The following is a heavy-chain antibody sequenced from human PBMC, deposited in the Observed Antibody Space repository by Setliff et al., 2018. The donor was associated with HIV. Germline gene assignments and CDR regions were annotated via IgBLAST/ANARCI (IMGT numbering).Heavy chain of an antibody. CDR2: ISVYNGNT. V-gene: IGHV1-18*01. D-gene: IGHD2-15*01. Sequence: ASVKVSCKASGYSFTNLGLNWVRQAPGQGLEWMGWISVYNGNTNYADKLQGRVTLTTDTSTTTVYMELRSLRSDDTAVYYCARMRSCSGGSCLPGALYYYHMDVWGKGTTVTVSS. CDR1: GYSFTNLG. J-gene: IGHJ6*03. CDR3: ARMRSCSGGSCLPGALYYYHMDV.